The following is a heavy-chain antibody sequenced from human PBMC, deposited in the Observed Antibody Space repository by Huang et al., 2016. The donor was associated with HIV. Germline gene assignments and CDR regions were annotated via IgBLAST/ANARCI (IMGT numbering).Heavy chain of an antibody. V-gene: IGHV4-39*01. CDR1: GGCLSGSSYY. Sequence: QPQLQESGPGLVKPSETLSLTCSVSGGCLSGSSYYLDWIRQPPGKGSAWIGNIYYSGSTYYTPSLKSRVTISVDTSKNQFTLKLNSGTAADTAVYYCANCIGYDDCPKLMDVWGQGTTVTVSS. J-gene: IGHJ6*02. CDR3: ANCIGYDDCPKLMDV. D-gene: IGHD3-3*01. CDR2: IYYSGST.